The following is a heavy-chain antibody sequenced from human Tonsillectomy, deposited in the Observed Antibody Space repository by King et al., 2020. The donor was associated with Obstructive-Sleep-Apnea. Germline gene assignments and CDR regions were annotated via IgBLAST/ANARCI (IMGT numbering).Heavy chain of an antibody. CDR1: GFTLRNYG. CDR2: ISYDGSNK. D-gene: IGHD4-23*01. Sequence: VQLVESGGGVVLPGRSLRLSCAASGFTLRNYGMHWVRQAPGKGLEWVALISYDGSNKYYGDSVKGRFTISRDNSKNTVYLQTNSLRVEDTAVYYCAKGSYPNTVVNAWVQGTLVTVSS. V-gene: IGHV3-30*18. CDR3: AKGSYPNTVVNA. J-gene: IGHJ5*02.